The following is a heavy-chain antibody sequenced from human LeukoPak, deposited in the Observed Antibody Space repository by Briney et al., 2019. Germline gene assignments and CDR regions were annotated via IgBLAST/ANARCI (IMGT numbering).Heavy chain of an antibody. Sequence: PGGSLRLSCAASTFTFSNFWMNWVRQAAGEGLEWVANTNQDGNDINYVDSVKGRFTISRDDSKNSLYLQMNILRADDTAVYFCVICYYNSGGCQHWGQGTLVTVSS. CDR1: TFTFSNFW. V-gene: IGHV3-7*01. CDR2: TNQDGNDI. CDR3: VICYYNSGGCQH. D-gene: IGHD3-22*01. J-gene: IGHJ1*01.